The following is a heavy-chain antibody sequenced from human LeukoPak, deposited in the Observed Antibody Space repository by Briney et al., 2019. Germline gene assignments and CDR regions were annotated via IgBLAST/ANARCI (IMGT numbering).Heavy chain of an antibody. J-gene: IGHJ4*02. CDR2: IVVGSGNT. D-gene: IGHD3-22*01. CDR3: AAGYYDSSGYPDRFDY. V-gene: IGHV1-58*02. Sequence: GASVKVSCKASGFTFTSSAMQWVRQARGQRLEWIGWIVVGSGNTNYAQKFQERVTITRDMSTSTAYMELSSLRSEDTAVYYCAAGYYDSSGYPDRFDYWGQGILVTVSS. CDR1: GFTFTSSA.